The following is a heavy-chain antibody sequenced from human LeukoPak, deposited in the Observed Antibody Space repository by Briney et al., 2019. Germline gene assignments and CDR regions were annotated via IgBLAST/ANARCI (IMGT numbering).Heavy chain of an antibody. V-gene: IGHV3-33*01. CDR2: IWYDGSNK. CDR3: ASYYGDYDGFFDY. J-gene: IGHJ4*02. Sequence: PGRSLRLSCAASGFTFSSYGMHWVRQAPGKGLEWVAVIWYDGSNKYYADSVKGRFTISRDNSKNTLYLQMNSLRAEDTAVYYCASYYGDYDGFFDYWGQGTLVTVSS. D-gene: IGHD4-17*01. CDR1: GFTFSSYG.